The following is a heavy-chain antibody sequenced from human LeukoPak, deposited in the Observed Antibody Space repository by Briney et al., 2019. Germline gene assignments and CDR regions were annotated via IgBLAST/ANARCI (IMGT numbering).Heavy chain of an antibody. Sequence: PGGSLRLSCAASGFSFSNDSMNWVRQPPGKGLEWVPSISSSSKYIYYADSVKGRFTISRDNAKNSLYLQMNNLRAEDSAVYYCAREYTAMAFDYWAQGTLVTVSS. CDR3: AREYTAMAFDY. V-gene: IGHV3-21*01. CDR1: GFSFSNDS. D-gene: IGHD5-18*01. CDR2: ISSSSKYI. J-gene: IGHJ4*02.